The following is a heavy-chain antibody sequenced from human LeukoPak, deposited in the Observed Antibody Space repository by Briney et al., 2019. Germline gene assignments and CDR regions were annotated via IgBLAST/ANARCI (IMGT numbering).Heavy chain of an antibody. J-gene: IGHJ4*02. CDR2: ISSSSSTI. CDR1: GFTFSSYS. V-gene: IGHV3-48*04. Sequence: PGGSLRLSCAASGFTFSSYSMNWVRQAPGKGLEWVSYISSSSSTIYYADSVKGRFTISRDNAKNSLYLQMNSLRAEDTAVYYCARAVGVVAPYYFDYWGQGTLVTVSS. CDR3: ARAVGVVAPYYFDY. D-gene: IGHD5-12*01.